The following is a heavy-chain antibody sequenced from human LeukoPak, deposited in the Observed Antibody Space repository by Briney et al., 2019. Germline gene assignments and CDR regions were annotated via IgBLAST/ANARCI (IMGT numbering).Heavy chain of an antibody. J-gene: IGHJ3*02. CDR2: IYTSGST. Sequence: KPSQTLSLTCTVSGGSISSGSYYWSWIRQPAGKGLECIGRIYTSGSTKYNPSLKSRVTISIDTSKNQFSLKLNSVTAADTAVYYCARWMVRGVTPFDIWGQGTMVTVSS. V-gene: IGHV4-61*02. CDR3: ARWMVRGVTPFDI. D-gene: IGHD3-10*01. CDR1: GGSISSGSYY.